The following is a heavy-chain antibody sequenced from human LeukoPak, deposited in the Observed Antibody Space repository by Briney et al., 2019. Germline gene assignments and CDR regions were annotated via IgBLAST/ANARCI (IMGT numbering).Heavy chain of an antibody. Sequence: GGPLRLSCAASGFTFSTYGDYAMSWVRQAPGKGLEWVSVICGNAACVLYADSVKGRFTISRDNSKNTLYLQLNSQRADDPAVYHCARHFATSGSYPLDHWGQGTPVTVSS. CDR2: ICGNAACV. J-gene: IGHJ4*02. V-gene: IGHV3-23*01. CDR1: GFTFSTYGDYA. D-gene: IGHD2-15*01. CDR3: ARHFATSGSYPLDH.